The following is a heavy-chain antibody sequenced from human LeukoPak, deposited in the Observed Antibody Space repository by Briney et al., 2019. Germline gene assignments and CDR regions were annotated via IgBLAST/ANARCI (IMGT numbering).Heavy chain of an antibody. CDR3: ARGGMIVGYYYDSSGYYYWDY. CDR1: GFTFSSYW. D-gene: IGHD3-22*01. J-gene: IGHJ4*02. Sequence: PGGSLRLSCAASGFTFSSYWMSWVRQAPGKGLEWVANIKQDGSEKYYVDSVKGRFTISRDNAKNSLYLQMNSLRAEDTAVYYCARGGMIVGYYYDSSGYYYWDYWGQGTLVTVSS. V-gene: IGHV3-7*01. CDR2: IKQDGSEK.